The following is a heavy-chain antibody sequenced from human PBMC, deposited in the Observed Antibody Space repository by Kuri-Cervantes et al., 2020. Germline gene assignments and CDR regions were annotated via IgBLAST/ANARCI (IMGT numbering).Heavy chain of an antibody. J-gene: IGHJ4*02. CDR1: GGSFSGYY. D-gene: IGHD2-2*01. CDR3: ARGGRAYCSSTSCRYFDY. CDR2: INHSGST. V-gene: IGHV4-34*01. Sequence: SETLSLTCAVYGGSFSGYYWSWIRQPPGKGLEWIGEINHSGSTNYNPSLKSRVTISVDTSKNQFSLKLSSVTAADTAVYYCARGGRAYCSSTSCRYFDYWGQGTLVTVSS.